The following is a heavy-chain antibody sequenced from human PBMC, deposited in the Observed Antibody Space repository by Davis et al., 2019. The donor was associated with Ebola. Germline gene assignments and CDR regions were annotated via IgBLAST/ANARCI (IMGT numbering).Heavy chain of an antibody. V-gene: IGHV3-33*08. CDR2: IWYEGTDG. D-gene: IGHD2-2*01. CDR3: AREEGSSRWQNNWFDY. Sequence: GGSLRLSCAASGFTFSSSWMTWVRQAPGKGLEWVSSIWYEGTDGNYADSVRGRFIISRDDSKNTLYLQMNSLRVEDTAIYYCAREEGSSRWQNNWFDYWGQGTLVTVSS. CDR1: GFTFSSSW. J-gene: IGHJ5*01.